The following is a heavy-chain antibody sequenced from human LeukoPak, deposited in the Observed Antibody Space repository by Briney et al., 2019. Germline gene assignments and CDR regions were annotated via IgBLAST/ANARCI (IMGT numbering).Heavy chain of an antibody. D-gene: IGHD3-10*01. V-gene: IGHV4-59*08. J-gene: IGHJ2*01. Sequence: PSETLSLTCTVSDGSISGYYWGWIRQAPGRGLEWIAYIHYTGINNYNPSLKSRAAISVDTSTNQFSLKLTSVTAADTAMYYCARHITNSGSAFDLWGRGTLVAVSS. CDR2: IHYTGIN. CDR1: DGSISGYY. CDR3: ARHITNSGSAFDL.